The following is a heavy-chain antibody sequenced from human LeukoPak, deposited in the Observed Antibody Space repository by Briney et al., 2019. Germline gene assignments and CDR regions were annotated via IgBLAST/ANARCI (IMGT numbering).Heavy chain of an antibody. V-gene: IGHV3-73*01. CDR1: GFTFSGSA. Sequence: GGSLRLSCAASGFTFSGSAMHWVRQASGKGLEWVGRIRSKANSYATAYAASVKGRFTISRDDSKNTAYLQMNSLKTEDTAVYYRTSRDSTVTPTGYFQHWGQGTLVTVSS. D-gene: IGHD4-17*01. CDR3: TSRDSTVTPTGYFQH. J-gene: IGHJ1*01. CDR2: IRSKANSYAT.